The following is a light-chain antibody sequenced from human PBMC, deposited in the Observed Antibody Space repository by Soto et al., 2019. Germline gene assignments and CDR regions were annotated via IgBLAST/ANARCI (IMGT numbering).Light chain of an antibody. CDR1: QSISRS. V-gene: IGKV1-5*01. CDR2: DAS. Sequence: DIQMTQSPSTLSASVGDRVTITCRASQSISRSLAWYQQNPGKAPKLLIYDASSLESGVPSRLSGSGSGTEFTLTISSLQPDDFATYYCQHYNDFLLIFGPGTTVDIK. CDR3: QHYNDFLLI. J-gene: IGKJ3*01.